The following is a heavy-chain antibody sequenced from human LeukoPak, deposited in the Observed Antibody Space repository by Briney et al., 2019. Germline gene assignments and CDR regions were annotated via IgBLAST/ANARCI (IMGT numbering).Heavy chain of an antibody. CDR1: GGTFSSYA. J-gene: IGHJ4*02. CDR3: ATPTNYYDSSGYYSFDY. CDR2: IIPIFGTA. V-gene: IGHV1-69*01. D-gene: IGHD3-22*01. Sequence: SVKVSCKASGGTFSSYAISWVRKAPGQGLEWMGGIIPIFGTANYAQKFQGRVTITADESTGTAYMELSSLRSEDTAVYYCATPTNYYDSSGYYSFDYWGQGTLVTVSS.